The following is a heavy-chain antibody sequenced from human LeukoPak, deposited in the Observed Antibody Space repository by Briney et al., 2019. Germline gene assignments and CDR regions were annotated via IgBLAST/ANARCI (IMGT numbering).Heavy chain of an antibody. J-gene: IGHJ4*02. D-gene: IGHD3-16*02. CDR1: GFTFSTYW. CDR3: ARDSYDYVWGSYRLDY. CDR2: IWYDGSNK. V-gene: IGHV3-33*08. Sequence: GGSLRLSCAASGFTFSTYWMHWVRQAPGKGLEWVAVIWYDGSNKYYADSVKGRFTISRDDSKNTLYLQMNSLRAEDTAVYYCARDSYDYVWGSYRLDYWGQGTLVTVSS.